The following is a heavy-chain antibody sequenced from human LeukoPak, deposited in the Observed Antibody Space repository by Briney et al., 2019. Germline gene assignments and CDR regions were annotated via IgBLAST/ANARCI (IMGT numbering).Heavy chain of an antibody. V-gene: IGHV1-18*01. J-gene: IGHJ4*02. Sequence: GASVKVSCKASGYTFTSYGISWVRQAPGQGLEWMGWVSAYNGNTNYAQELQGRVTMTTDTSTSTAYMELRSLRSDDTAVYYCARSPTPNIVLMVYAISYFDYWGQGTLVTVSS. CDR3: ARSPTPNIVLMVYAISYFDY. D-gene: IGHD2-8*01. CDR2: VSAYNGNT. CDR1: GYTFTSYG.